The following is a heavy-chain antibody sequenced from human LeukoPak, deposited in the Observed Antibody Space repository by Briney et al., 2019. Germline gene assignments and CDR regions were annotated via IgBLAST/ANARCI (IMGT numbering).Heavy chain of an antibody. Sequence: GGSLRLSCAASGFTFSSYSMNWVRQAPGKGLEWVSYISSSSSTIYYADSVKGRFTISRDNSKNTLYLQMNSLRAEDTAVYYCAREHSQWLPTWDAFDIWGQGTMVTVSS. D-gene: IGHD6-19*01. CDR3: AREHSQWLPTWDAFDI. J-gene: IGHJ3*02. CDR1: GFTFSSYS. CDR2: ISSSSSTI. V-gene: IGHV3-48*01.